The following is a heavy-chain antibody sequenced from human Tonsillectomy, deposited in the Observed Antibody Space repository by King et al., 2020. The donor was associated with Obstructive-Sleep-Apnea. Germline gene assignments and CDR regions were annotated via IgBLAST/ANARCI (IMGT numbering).Heavy chain of an antibody. CDR3: AKGGIQLWFYFDY. CDR1: GFTFSSYG. J-gene: IGHJ4*02. CDR2: IWYDGSNK. D-gene: IGHD5-18*01. V-gene: IGHV3-33*06. Sequence: QLVQSGGGVVQPGRSLRLSCAASGFTFSSYGMHWVRQAPGKWLERVAVIWYDGSNKFYADSVKGRFTISRDNSKNTLYLQMNSLRAEDTAVYYCAKGGIQLWFYFDYWGQGTLVTVSS.